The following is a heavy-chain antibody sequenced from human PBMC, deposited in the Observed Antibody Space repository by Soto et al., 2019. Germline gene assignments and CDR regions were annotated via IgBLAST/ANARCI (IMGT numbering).Heavy chain of an antibody. CDR1: GFTFSSYS. J-gene: IGHJ5*02. CDR2: ISTDGTIT. CDR3: AKVYYYGSGSYYTNWFDP. D-gene: IGHD3-10*01. V-gene: IGHV3-74*01. Sequence: GGSLRLSCAASGFTFSSYSMHWVRQAPGKGLVWVSRISTDGTITSYADSVKGRFTISRDNAKNTLYLHMNSLRAEDTAVYYCAKVYYYGSGSYYTNWFDPWGQGTLVTVSS.